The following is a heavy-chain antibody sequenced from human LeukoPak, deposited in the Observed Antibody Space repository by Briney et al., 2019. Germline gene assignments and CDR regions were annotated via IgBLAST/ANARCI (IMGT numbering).Heavy chain of an antibody. V-gene: IGHV4-34*01. Sequence: SETPSLTCAVYGGSFSDYFWTWVRQSPGKGLEWIAEIYRGNTNCNPSLKSRATTSVDTSKNQFSLRLSSVTAADTAVYYCARGDADCWECFHHWGQGTLVTVSS. CDR2: IYRGNT. D-gene: IGHD2-21*02. CDR1: GGSFSDYF. CDR3: ARGDADCWECFHH. J-gene: IGHJ1*01.